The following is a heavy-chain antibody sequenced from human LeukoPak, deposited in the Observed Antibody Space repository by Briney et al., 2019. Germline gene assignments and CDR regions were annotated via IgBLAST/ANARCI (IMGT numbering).Heavy chain of an antibody. V-gene: IGHV1-69*13. CDR1: GGTFSSYA. CDR3: ASSMVRGVIILANS. Sequence: SVKVSCKASGGTFSSYAISWVRQAPGQGLEWMGGIIPIFGTANYAQKFQGRVTVTADESTSTAYMELSSLRSEDTAVYYCASSMVRGVIILANSWGQGTLVTVSS. J-gene: IGHJ4*02. D-gene: IGHD3-10*01. CDR2: IIPIFGTA.